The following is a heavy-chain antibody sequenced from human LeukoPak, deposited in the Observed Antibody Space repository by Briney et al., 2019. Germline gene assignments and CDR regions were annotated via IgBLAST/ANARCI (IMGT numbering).Heavy chain of an antibody. J-gene: IGHJ4*02. CDR2: IYYSGST. V-gene: IGHV4-38-2*02. D-gene: IGHD3-10*01. CDR1: GYSISSGYY. Sequence: PSETLSLTCTVSGYSISSGYYWGWIRQPPGKGLEWIGSIYYSGSTSYNPSLKSRVTISVDTSKNQFSLKLISVTAADTAVYYCASVLWFGGIFFDYWGQGTLVTVSS. CDR3: ASVLWFGGIFFDY.